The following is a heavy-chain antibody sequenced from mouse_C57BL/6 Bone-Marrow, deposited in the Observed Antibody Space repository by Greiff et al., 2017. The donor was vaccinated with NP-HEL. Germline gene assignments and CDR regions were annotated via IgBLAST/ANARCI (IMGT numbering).Heavy chain of an antibody. V-gene: IGHV14-4*01. CDR1: GFNIKDDY. Sequence: EVQRVESGAELVRPGASVKLSCTASGFNIKDDYMHWVKQRPEQGLEWIGWIDPENGDTEYASKFQGKAIITADTASITAYLQFSSLTSEDTAVYYCTTVELLRPRRDYWGQGTTLTVSS. CDR3: TTVELLRPRRDY. J-gene: IGHJ2*01. D-gene: IGHD1-1*01. CDR2: IDPENGDT.